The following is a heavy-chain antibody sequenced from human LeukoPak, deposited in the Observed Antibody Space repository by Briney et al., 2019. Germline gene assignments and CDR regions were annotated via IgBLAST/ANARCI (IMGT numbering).Heavy chain of an antibody. CDR1: GGSISTNTYY. CDR2: IHHRGTT. Sequence: SETLSLTCIISGGSISTNTYYWGWIRLPPGKGLEWIGEIHHRGTTYYNPSLRSRVTISVDTSKNQFSLRLTSVTAADTAVYYCARVTYNGYQHFDYWGQGNLVTVS. D-gene: IGHD3-10*01. V-gene: IGHV4-39*07. J-gene: IGHJ4*02. CDR3: ARVTYNGYQHFDY.